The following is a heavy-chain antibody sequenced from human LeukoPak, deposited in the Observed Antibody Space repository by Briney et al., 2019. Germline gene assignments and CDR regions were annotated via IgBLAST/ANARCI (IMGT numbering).Heavy chain of an antibody. CDR3: ARGSVSMVRRVIIQARGYYYYGMDV. CDR2: ISAYNGNT. V-gene: IGHV1-18*01. D-gene: IGHD3-10*01. J-gene: IGHJ6*02. Sequence: ASVKVSCKASGYTFTSYGISWVRQAPGQGLEWMGWISAYNGNTNYAQKLQGRVTMTTDTSTSTAYMELRSLRSDDTAVYYCARGSVSMVRRVIIQARGYYYYGMDVWGQGTTVTVSS. CDR1: GYTFTSYG.